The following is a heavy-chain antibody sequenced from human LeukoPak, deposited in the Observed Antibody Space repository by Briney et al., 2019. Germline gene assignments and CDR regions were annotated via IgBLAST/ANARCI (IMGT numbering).Heavy chain of an antibody. J-gene: IGHJ1*01. CDR2: IYYSGST. D-gene: IGHD2-2*02. V-gene: IGHV4-31*03. CDR3: ARHGYCSSTSCYTTEYFQH. Sequence: PSETLSLTCTVSGGSISSGGYYWSWIRQHPGKGLEWIGYIYYSGSTYYNPSLKSRVTISVDTSKNQFSLKLSSVTAADTAVYYCARHGYCSSTSCYTTEYFQHWGQGTLVTVSS. CDR1: GGSISSGGYY.